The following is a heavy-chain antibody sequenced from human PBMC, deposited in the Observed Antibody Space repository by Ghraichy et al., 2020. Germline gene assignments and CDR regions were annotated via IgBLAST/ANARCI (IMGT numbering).Heavy chain of an antibody. V-gene: IGHV4-34*01. CDR1: GGSFSGYY. CDR3: ARGINRYCSSTSCYLSVGGMDV. J-gene: IGHJ6*02. Sequence: SETLSLTCAVYGGSFSGYYWSWIRQPPGKGLEWIGEINHSGSTNYNPSLKSRVTISVDTSKNQFSLKLSSVTAADTAVYYCARGINRYCSSTSCYLSVGGMDVWGQGTTVTVSS. D-gene: IGHD2-2*01. CDR2: INHSGST.